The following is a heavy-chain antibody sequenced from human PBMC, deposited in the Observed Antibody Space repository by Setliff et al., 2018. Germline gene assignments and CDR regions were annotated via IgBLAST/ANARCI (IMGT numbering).Heavy chain of an antibody. D-gene: IGHD4-17*01. CDR1: GDSVNNFY. J-gene: IGHJ2*01. Sequence: SETLSLTCTVSGDSVNNFYWSWIRRPAGKGLEWIGRVFVDGSTNYNPSLKSRVTISLDTSKNQFSLDLSSVTAADTAVYYCARHGRDYGGNSRDSNWYFDLWGRGTLVTVSS. V-gene: IGHV4-4*07. CDR3: ARHGRDYGGNSRDSNWYFDL. CDR2: VFVDGST.